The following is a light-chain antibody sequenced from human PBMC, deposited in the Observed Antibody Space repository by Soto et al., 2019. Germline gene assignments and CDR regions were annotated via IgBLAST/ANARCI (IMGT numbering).Light chain of an antibody. CDR2: EGS. J-gene: IGLJ1*01. CDR1: SSDVGSYNL. Sequence: QSVLTQPASVSGSPGQSITISCTGTSSDVGSYNLVSWYQQHPGKAPKLMIYEGSKRPSGVSNRFSGSKSGNTASLTISGLQAEDEADYYCCSYAGSSTIYVLGNGTKVTV. V-gene: IGLV2-23*01. CDR3: CSYAGSSTIYV.